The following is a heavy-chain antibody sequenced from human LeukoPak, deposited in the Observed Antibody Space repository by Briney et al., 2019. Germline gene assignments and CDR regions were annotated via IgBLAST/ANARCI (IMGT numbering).Heavy chain of an antibody. V-gene: IGHV3-23*01. CDR3: AKRGHDFWSGYYNDYYYGMGV. CDR2: ISGSGGST. Sequence: GGSLRLSCAASGFTFSSYAMSWVRQAPGKGLEWVSAISGSGGSTYYADSVKGRFTISRDNSKNTLYLQMNSLRAEDTAVYYCAKRGHDFWSGYYNDYYYGMGVWGQGTTVTVSS. D-gene: IGHD3-3*01. CDR1: GFTFSSYA. J-gene: IGHJ6*02.